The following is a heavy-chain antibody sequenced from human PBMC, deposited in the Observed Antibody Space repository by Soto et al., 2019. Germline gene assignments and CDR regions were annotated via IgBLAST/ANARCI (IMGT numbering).Heavy chain of an antibody. D-gene: IGHD3-22*01. V-gene: IGHV1-69*06. CDR1: GGTFSSYG. Sequence: GASVKVSCKAYGGTFSSYGISWVRQAPGQGLEWMGGIIPLFGTTNFAHKFKGRVTITADTSASTAYMELSSLRSEDTAVYYCARGGYFDSSNYLAYWGLGTLVTVSS. CDR2: IIPLFGTT. CDR3: ARGGYFDSSNYLAY. J-gene: IGHJ4*02.